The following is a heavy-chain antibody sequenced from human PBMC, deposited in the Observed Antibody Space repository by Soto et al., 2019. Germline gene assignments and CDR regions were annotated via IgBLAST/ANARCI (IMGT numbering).Heavy chain of an antibody. Sequence: SETLSLTCAVYGGSFRGYYWSWIRQPPGKGLEWIGQINHSGSTNYNPSLKSRVTISVDTSKNQFSLKLSSVTAADTAVYYCASVVPAARGDSDFDYWGQGTLVTVSS. D-gene: IGHD2-2*01. CDR1: GGSFRGYY. V-gene: IGHV4-34*01. CDR2: INHSGST. CDR3: ASVVPAARGDSDFDY. J-gene: IGHJ4*02.